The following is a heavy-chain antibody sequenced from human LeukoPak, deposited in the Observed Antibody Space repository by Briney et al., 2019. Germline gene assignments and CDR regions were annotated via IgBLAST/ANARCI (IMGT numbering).Heavy chain of an antibody. V-gene: IGHV7-4-1*02. CDR2: INTNTGNP. D-gene: IGHD3-22*01. J-gene: IGHJ4*02. Sequence: GASVKVSCKASGYTFTSYAMNWVRQAPGQGLEWMGWINTNTGNPTYSQGFTGRFVFSLDTSVSTAYLQISSLKAEDTAVYYCARRYYYDSSADFDCWGQGTLVTVSS. CDR1: GYTFTSYA. CDR3: ARRYYYDSSADFDC.